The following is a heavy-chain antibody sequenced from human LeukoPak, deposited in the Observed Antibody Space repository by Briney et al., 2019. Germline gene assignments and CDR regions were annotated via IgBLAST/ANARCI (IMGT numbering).Heavy chain of an antibody. CDR1: GFTFSNNW. Sequence: PGGSLRLSCAASGFTFSNNWMTWVRQAPGKGLEWVASVKKDASEKYYVDSVKGRFTISRDNSKNTLYLQMNSLRAEDTAVYYCARTLVVVMYYGMDVWGQGTTVTVSS. V-gene: IGHV3-7*01. CDR2: VKKDASEK. CDR3: ARTLVVVMYYGMDV. D-gene: IGHD3-22*01. J-gene: IGHJ6*02.